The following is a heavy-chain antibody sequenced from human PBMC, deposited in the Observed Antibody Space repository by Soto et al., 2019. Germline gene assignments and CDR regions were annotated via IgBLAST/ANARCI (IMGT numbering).Heavy chain of an antibody. Sequence: QVQLQESGPGLVEPSGTLSLTCGVSGDSFSSINWWTWIRQPPGKGLEWIGDILHTGHTDYSPSLRSRITISIDTSKKEFSLHLTSVTATDTAVYYCARSPRRVDGKWFFDYWGPGALVTVSS. CDR3: ARSPRRVDGKWFFDY. V-gene: IGHV4-4*02. J-gene: IGHJ4*02. CDR2: ILHTGHT. CDR1: GDSFSSINW. D-gene: IGHD3-22*01.